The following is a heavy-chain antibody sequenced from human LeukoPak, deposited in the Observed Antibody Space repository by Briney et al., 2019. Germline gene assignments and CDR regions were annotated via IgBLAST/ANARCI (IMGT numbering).Heavy chain of an antibody. V-gene: IGHV1-18*01. Sequence: ASVKVSCKASGYTFTSYGISWVRQAPGQGLEWMGWISAYNGNTNYAQKFQGRVTMTRNTSISTAYMELSSLRSEDTAVYYCARVTSSNYYGMDVWGQGTTVTVSS. CDR3: ARVTSSNYYGMDV. J-gene: IGHJ6*02. D-gene: IGHD2-21*02. CDR1: GYTFTSYG. CDR2: ISAYNGNT.